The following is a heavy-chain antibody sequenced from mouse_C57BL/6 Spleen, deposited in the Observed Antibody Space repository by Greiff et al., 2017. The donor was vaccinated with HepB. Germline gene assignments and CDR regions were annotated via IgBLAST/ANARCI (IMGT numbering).Heavy chain of an antibody. CDR2: IYPGDGDT. CDR3: ARPVELGLYFDY. CDR1: GYAFSSYW. J-gene: IGHJ2*01. V-gene: IGHV1-80*01. D-gene: IGHD4-1*01. Sequence: QVQLQQSGAELVKPGASVKISCKASGYAFSSYWMNWVKQRPGKGLEWIGQIYPGDGDTNYNGKFKGKATLTADKSSSTAYMQLSSLTSEDSAVYFCARPVELGLYFDYWGQGTTLTVSS.